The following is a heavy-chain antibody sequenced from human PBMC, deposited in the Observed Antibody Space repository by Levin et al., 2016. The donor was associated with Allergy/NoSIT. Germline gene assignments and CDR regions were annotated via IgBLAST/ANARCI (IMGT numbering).Heavy chain of an antibody. Sequence: GESLKISCAASGFTFSSYSMNWVRQAPGKGLEWVSYISSSSSTIYYADSVKGRFTISRDNAKNSLYLQMNSLRDEDTAVYYCASSPGYSGSYYDIWGQGTLVTVSS. V-gene: IGHV3-48*02. J-gene: IGHJ4*02. CDR3: ASSPGYSGSYYDI. D-gene: IGHD1-26*01. CDR2: ISSSSSTI. CDR1: GFTFSSYS.